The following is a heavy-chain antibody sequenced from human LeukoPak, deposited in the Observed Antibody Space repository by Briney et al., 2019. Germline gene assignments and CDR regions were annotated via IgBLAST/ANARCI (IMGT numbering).Heavy chain of an antibody. Sequence: SETLSLTCTVSGGSISSYYWSWIRQPPGKGLEWIGYIYYSGSTNYNPSLKSRVTISVDTSKNQFSLKLSSVTAADTAVYYCARDRLNSGYDSSFHDYWGQGTLVTVSS. D-gene: IGHD5-12*01. CDR1: GGSISSYY. CDR2: IYYSGST. CDR3: ARDRLNSGYDSSFHDY. J-gene: IGHJ4*02. V-gene: IGHV4-59*12.